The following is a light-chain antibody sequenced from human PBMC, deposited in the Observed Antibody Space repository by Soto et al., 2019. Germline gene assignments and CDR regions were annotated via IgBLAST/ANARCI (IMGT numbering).Light chain of an antibody. CDR3: SSYSGSSLWV. J-gene: IGLJ3*02. V-gene: IGLV2-23*01. CDR1: SSDIGIFNL. CDR2: EGS. Sequence: QPVLTQPASVSASPGQSITISCTGTSSDIGIFNLVSWYQQHPGKAPKLLIYEGSKRPSGVSDRFSGLKSGNTASLTISGLQAEDEGNYYCSSYSGSSLWVFGGGTQLTVL.